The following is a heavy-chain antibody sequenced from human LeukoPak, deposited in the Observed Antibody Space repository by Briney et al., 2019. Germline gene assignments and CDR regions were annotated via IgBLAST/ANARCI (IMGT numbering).Heavy chain of an antibody. J-gene: IGHJ4*02. V-gene: IGHV3-30*03. CDR2: ISYDGSDR. CDR3: ARDHELTMIAYIDY. CDR1: GFTFSSYG. Sequence: GGSLRLSCVASGFTFSSYGMHWVRQAPGKGPEWVAVISYDGSDRYYANFVKGRFTISRDNSKNTLYLQMNSLRAEDTAVYYCARDHELTMIAYIDYWGQGTLVTVSS. D-gene: IGHD3-22*01.